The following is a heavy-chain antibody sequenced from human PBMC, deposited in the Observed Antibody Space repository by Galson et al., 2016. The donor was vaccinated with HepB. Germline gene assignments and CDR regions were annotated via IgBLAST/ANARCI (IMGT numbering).Heavy chain of an antibody. Sequence: SLRLSCAASGFTFSSHAMYWVRQAPGKGLEWVATLSSDGSNKYYADSVRGQFSISRDNSNNTLSRQMNSLRPEDTAVYYCARGRGITDRYYYFYYGTDVWGQGTAVTVSS. J-gene: IGHJ6*02. CDR3: ARGRGITDRYYYFYYGTDV. CDR1: GFTFSSHA. D-gene: IGHD3-16*01. CDR2: LSSDGSNK. V-gene: IGHV3-30-3*01.